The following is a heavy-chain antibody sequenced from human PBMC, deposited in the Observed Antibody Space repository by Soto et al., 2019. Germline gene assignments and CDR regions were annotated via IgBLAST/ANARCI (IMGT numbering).Heavy chain of an antibody. CDR1: GFTFSSYA. Sequence: PGGSLRLSCAASGFTFSSYAMSWVRQAPGKSLEYVSAISATVNGDYTYYATSVKGRFTISRDNSRNTVYLQMNSLRAEDTAVYYCARARSRFDAVDIWGQGTMVTVSS. J-gene: IGHJ3*02. V-gene: IGHV3-64*01. CDR2: ISATVNGDYT. CDR3: ARARSRFDAVDI. D-gene: IGHD3-3*01.